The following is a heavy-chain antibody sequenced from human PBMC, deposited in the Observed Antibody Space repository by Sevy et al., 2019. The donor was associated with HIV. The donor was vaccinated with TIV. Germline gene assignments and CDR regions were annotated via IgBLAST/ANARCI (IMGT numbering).Heavy chain of an antibody. CDR1: GYTFTGYY. Sequence: ASVKVSCKASGYTFTGYYMHWVRQAPGQGLEWMGRINPNSGGTNYAQKFQGRVTMTRDTSISTAYMELSRLRSDDTAVYYCARASKGSSWSFDYWGQRTLVTVSS. CDR3: ARASKGSSWSFDY. D-gene: IGHD6-13*01. J-gene: IGHJ4*02. V-gene: IGHV1-2*06. CDR2: INPNSGGT.